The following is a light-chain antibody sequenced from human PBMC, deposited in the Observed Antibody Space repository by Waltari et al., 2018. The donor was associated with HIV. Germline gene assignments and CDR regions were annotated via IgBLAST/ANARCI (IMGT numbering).Light chain of an antibody. J-gene: IGLJ3*02. V-gene: IGLV1-51*01. CDR1: SSNIGNNY. CDR3: GTWDSSLSVGL. Sequence: QFVLTQAPSVSAAPGQNVTISSPGSSSNIGNNYVSWYQHFPGTAPKLLIYDINKRPSGIPDRFSGSKSGTSATLAIAGLQTGDEADYYCGTWDSSLSVGLFGGGTKVTVL. CDR2: DIN.